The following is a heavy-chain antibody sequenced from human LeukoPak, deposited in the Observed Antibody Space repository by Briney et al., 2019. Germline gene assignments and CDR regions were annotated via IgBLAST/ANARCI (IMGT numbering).Heavy chain of an antibody. CDR1: GYIFASYY. J-gene: IGHJ3*01. CDR3: VRPPSGKDKRHDVLDV. D-gene: IGHD1-26*01. CDR2: INPDGGST. V-gene: IGHV1-46*01. Sequence: GDSVKVSCKASGYIFASYYMQWVRQAPGQGLEWMGIINPDGGSTSYARKIQGRVTMTRETSTSTVYMELSSLRSEDTAVYYCVRPPSGKDKRHDVLDVWGQGTVVTVSS.